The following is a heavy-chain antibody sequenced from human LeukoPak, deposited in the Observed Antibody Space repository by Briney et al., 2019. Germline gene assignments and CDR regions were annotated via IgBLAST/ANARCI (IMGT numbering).Heavy chain of an antibody. CDR1: GGSFRGYY. CDR3: ARVISRRHYYDYNWFDP. Sequence: PSETLSLTRAVPGGSFRGYYWSWMPQPPGKGREWVGEINHSGSTNYNPSLKSRVTISVDTSKNQFSLKLSSVTAADTAVYYCARVISRRHYYDYNWFDPWGQGTLVTVSS. CDR2: INHSGST. J-gene: IGHJ5*02. D-gene: IGHD3-22*01. V-gene: IGHV4-34*01.